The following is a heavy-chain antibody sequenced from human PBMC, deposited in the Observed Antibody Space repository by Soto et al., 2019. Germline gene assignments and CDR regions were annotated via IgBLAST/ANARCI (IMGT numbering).Heavy chain of an antibody. CDR2: IYYSGST. CDR3: AAGDSSGYGAFDI. CDR1: GGSISSYY. D-gene: IGHD3-22*01. Sequence: PSETLSLTCTVSGGSISSYYWSWIRQPPGKGLEWIGYIYYSGSTNYNPSLKSRVTISVDRSKNQFSLKLSSVTAADTAVYYCAAGDSSGYGAFDIWGQGTMVTVSS. J-gene: IGHJ3*02. V-gene: IGHV4-59*01.